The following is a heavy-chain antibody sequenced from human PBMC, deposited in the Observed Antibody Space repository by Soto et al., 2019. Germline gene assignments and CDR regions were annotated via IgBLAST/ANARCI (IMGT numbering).Heavy chain of an antibody. CDR3: AHSLYDYVWGTNWFDP. V-gene: IGHV2-5*02. Sequence: QITLKESGPTLVKPTQTLTLTCTFSGFSLSTSGVGVGWIRQPPGKALEWLALIYWDDDKRYSPSLKSRLTITTDTSTNQVVLTMTNMDPVDTSTSYCAHSLYDYVWGTNWFDPWGQGTLVTVSS. CDR1: GFSLSTSGVG. J-gene: IGHJ5*02. D-gene: IGHD3-16*01. CDR2: IYWDDDK.